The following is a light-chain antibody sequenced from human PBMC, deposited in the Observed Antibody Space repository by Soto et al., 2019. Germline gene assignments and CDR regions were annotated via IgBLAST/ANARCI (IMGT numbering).Light chain of an antibody. V-gene: IGKV1-5*01. J-gene: IGKJ1*01. CDR2: DAS. CDR1: QTISSW. CDR3: QQYENYWT. Sequence: DIQMTQSPFTLSASVGDRVTVTCRASQTISSWLAWYQQIPGEAPKLLIYDASNLESGVPSRFSGSGSGTEFTLTISSLQPEDFAVYYCQQYENYWTFGQGTKVDI.